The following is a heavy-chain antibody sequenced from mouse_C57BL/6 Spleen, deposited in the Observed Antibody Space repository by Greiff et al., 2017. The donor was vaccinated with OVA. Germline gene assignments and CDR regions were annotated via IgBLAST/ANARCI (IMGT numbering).Heavy chain of an antibody. CDR3: AWGTPYAMDY. D-gene: IGHD3-3*01. CDR1: GYTFTSYW. V-gene: IGHV1-52*01. Sequence: QVQLQQPGAELVRPGSSVKLSCKASGYTFTSYWMPWVKPRPIQGLEWIGNIDPSDSETHYNQKFKDKATLTVDKSSSTAYMQLRSLTSEDSAVYYGAWGTPYAMDYWGQGTSVTVSS. CDR2: IDPSDSET. J-gene: IGHJ4*01.